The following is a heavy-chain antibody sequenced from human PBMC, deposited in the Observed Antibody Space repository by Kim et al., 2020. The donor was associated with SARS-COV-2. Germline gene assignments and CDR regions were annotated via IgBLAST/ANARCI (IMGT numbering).Heavy chain of an antibody. J-gene: IGHJ6*02. Sequence: GGSLRLSCAASGFTISSNYMSWVRQAPGKGLEWVSVIYSGGSTYYADSVKGRFTISRDNSKNTLYLQMNSLRAEDTAVYYCARDLPIKSKGYCSGGSCYYYGMDVWGQGTTVTVSS. CDR1: GFTISSNY. CDR3: ARDLPIKSKGYCSGGSCYYYGMDV. D-gene: IGHD2-15*01. V-gene: IGHV3-53*01. CDR2: IYSGGST.